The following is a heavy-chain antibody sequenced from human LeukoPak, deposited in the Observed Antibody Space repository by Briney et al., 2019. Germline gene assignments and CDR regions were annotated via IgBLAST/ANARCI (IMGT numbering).Heavy chain of an antibody. J-gene: IGHJ4*02. CDR3: ARDKYGDQYYFDY. CDR1: GFTFSSYI. CDR2: ISSSSSTI. Sequence: GGSLRLSCAASGFTFSSYIMNWVRQAPGKGLEWVSHISSSSSTIYYADSVKGRFTISRDNARNSLYLQMNSLRAEDTAVYYCARDKYGDQYYFDYWGQGTLVTVSS. D-gene: IGHD4-17*01. V-gene: IGHV3-48*04.